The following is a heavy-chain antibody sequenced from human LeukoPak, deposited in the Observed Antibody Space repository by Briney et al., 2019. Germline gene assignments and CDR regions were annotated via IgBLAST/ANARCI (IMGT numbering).Heavy chain of an antibody. Sequence: GGSLRLSCAASGFTFSSHWMHWARQSPGEGLVWVSGVNSDGSETFYADSVKCRFTISRDNVKNTVDLQMNNLRVEDTAVYYCGPLDYGVWGKGARITVSS. V-gene: IGHV3-74*01. D-gene: IGHD4-17*01. CDR1: GFTFSSHW. CDR2: VNSDGSET. CDR3: GPLDYGV. J-gene: IGHJ4*02.